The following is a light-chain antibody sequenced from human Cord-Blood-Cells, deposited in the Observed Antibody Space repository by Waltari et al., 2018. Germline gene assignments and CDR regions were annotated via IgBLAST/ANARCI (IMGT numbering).Light chain of an antibody. V-gene: IGKV1-5*03. CDR1: QSISSW. Sequence: DIQMTQSPSTLSASVGDRVTITCRASQSISSWLAWYQQKPEKAPKLLNYKASSLESGVPSRFSGSGSGTEFTLTISSLQPDDFATYYCQQYKSYFPYTFGQGTKLEIK. CDR3: QQYKSYFPYT. CDR2: KAS. J-gene: IGKJ2*01.